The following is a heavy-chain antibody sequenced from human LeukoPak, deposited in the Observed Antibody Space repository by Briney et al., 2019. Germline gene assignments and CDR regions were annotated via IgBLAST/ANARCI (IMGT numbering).Heavy chain of an antibody. CDR1: GYTFTSYD. D-gene: IGHD3-3*01. V-gene: IGHV1-8*01. Sequence: ASVTVSCKASGYTFTSYDINWVRQATGQGLEWMGWMNPNSGNTGYAQKFQGRVTMTRNTSISTAYMELSSLRSEDTAVYYCARGPYYDFWSGSLGWYFDLWGRGTLVTVSS. J-gene: IGHJ2*01. CDR2: MNPNSGNT. CDR3: ARGPYYDFWSGSLGWYFDL.